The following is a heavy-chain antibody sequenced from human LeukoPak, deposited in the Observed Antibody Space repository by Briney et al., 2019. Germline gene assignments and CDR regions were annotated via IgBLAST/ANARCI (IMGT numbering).Heavy chain of an antibody. Sequence: PGGSLRLSCAASGFTFSNYWMSWVRQAPGRGPEWVANIKQDGSEKYSVDSVKGRFTISRDNAKNSLYLEMNDLRGEDTAIYYCARDKVVGPTNFDYWGQGTLVTVSS. CDR1: GFTFSNYW. V-gene: IGHV3-7*03. CDR3: ARDKVVGPTNFDY. J-gene: IGHJ4*02. CDR2: IKQDGSEK. D-gene: IGHD1-26*01.